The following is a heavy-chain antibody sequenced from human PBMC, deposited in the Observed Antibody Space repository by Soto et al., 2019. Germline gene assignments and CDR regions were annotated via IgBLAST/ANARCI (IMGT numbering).Heavy chain of an antibody. Sequence: GGSLRLSCAASGFTFSSYAMSWVRQAPGKGLEWVSNISHSGGRTYYADSVKGRFTISRDNAKNTLYLQMNSLRAEDTAVYYCARRITGTTPYGYWGQGTLVTVSS. CDR2: ISHSGGRT. CDR3: ARRITGTTPYGY. V-gene: IGHV3-23*01. D-gene: IGHD1-7*01. CDR1: GFTFSSYA. J-gene: IGHJ4*02.